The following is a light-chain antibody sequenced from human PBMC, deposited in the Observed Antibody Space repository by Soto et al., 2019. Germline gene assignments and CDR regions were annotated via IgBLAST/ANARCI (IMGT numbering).Light chain of an antibody. CDR3: QQYATAPLP. V-gene: IGKV3-20*01. CDR1: QSVPKNY. CDR2: DVY. Sequence: EIVLPQSPGTLSLSPGEGTTLSCRASQSVPKNYLGWYKQKTGQASRLLIYDVYNRATDVPDRYSGSGSETDFTVTISGLEPEDFAVYYCQQYATAPLPVGGGTKLEIK. J-gene: IGKJ4*02.